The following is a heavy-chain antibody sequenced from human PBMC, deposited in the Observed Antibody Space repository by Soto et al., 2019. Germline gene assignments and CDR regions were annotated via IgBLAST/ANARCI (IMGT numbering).Heavy chain of an antibody. CDR2: ISGYNGNT. CDR3: ARIPDCSITTCSFPPSFHLRGYYYYSGMDV. J-gene: IGHJ6*02. CDR1: GYTFTSYG. V-gene: IGHV1-18*01. Sequence: QVRLVQSAAEVKKPGASVKVSCKASGYTFTSYGISWVRQAPGQGLEWMGWISGYNGNTNLAQKLQGRVTMTTDTPTRPAFMELRSMRSDDTAVYYCARIPDCSITTCSFPPSFHLRGYYYYSGMDVWAQGTTVTVSS. D-gene: IGHD2-2*01.